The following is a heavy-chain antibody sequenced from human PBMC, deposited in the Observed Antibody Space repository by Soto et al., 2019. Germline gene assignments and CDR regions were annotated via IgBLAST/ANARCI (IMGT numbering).Heavy chain of an antibody. J-gene: IGHJ6*02. D-gene: IGHD6-13*01. V-gene: IGHV4-39*01. CDR1: VGSISITSYY. Sequence: PSETLSLTCTSSVGSISITSYYWGWIRQPPGKGLECIGNIYYSGSTYYNPSLKSRLTISVDTSRNQFSLKLTSVTAADTAMYYCARMGKLYGSTYYFGMDVWGQGTTVTVSS. CDR3: ARMGKLYGSTYYFGMDV. CDR2: IYYSGST.